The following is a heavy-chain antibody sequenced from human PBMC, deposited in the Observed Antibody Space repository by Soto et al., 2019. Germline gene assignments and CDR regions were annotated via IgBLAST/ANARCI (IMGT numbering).Heavy chain of an antibody. D-gene: IGHD3-16*01. CDR3: AHSMGALKGPPLPFDY. J-gene: IGHJ4*02. V-gene: IGHV2-5*01. CDR2: IYWNDDK. CDR1: GFSLSTSGVG. Sequence: QITLKESGPTLVKPTQTLTLTCTFSGFSLSTSGVGVGWIRQPPGKALEWLAIIYWNDDKRYSPSLKSRLTNTKDTSKNQVVLKMANVDPVDRATDYCAHSMGALKGPPLPFDYWGQGTLVTVSS.